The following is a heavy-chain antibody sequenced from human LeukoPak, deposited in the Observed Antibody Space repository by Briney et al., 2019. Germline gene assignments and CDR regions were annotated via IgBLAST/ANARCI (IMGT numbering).Heavy chain of an antibody. CDR3: AVHYDSSGYVDY. CDR1: GGSISSSSYY. CDR2: IYYSGST. V-gene: IGHV4-61*05. Sequence: PSETLSLTCTVSGGSISSSSYYWSWIRQPPGKGLEWIGYIYYSGSTNYNPSLKSRVTISVDTSKNQFSLKLSSVTAADTAVYYCAVHYDSSGYVDYWGQGTLVTVSS. J-gene: IGHJ4*02. D-gene: IGHD3-22*01.